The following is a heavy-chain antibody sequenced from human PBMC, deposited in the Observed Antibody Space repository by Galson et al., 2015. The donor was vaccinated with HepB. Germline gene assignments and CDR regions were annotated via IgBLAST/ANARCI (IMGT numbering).Heavy chain of an antibody. CDR1: GFTFRSYS. D-gene: IGHD6-6*01. V-gene: IGHV3-48*04. CDR2: ISSSSSAI. Sequence: SLRLSCAASGFTFRSYSMNWVRQAPGKGLEWISYISSSSSAIYYADSMKGRFTVSRDNAQDSLYLEMSSLRAEDTAVYYCVRSPSTWFDSWGQGTLVTVSS. J-gene: IGHJ5*01. CDR3: VRSPSTWFDS.